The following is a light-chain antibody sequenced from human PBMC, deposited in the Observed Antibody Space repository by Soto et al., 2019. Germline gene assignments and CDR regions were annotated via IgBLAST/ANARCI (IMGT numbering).Light chain of an antibody. CDR2: GAS. J-gene: IGKJ1*01. V-gene: IGKV3-20*01. CDR3: QHYNTSPSWT. Sequence: EIVLTQSPGTLYLSPGERATLSCRASQGVRSSYVAWYQQKPGQAPRLLIYGASSRATGIPDRFSGSGSGTDFTLTISRLEPEDFAVYFCQHYNTSPSWTFGQGTKVEIK. CDR1: QGVRSSY.